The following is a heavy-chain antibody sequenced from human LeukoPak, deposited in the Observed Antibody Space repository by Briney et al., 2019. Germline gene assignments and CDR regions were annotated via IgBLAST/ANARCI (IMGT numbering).Heavy chain of an antibody. V-gene: IGHV4-39*01. CDR1: GGSITIGNYY. J-gene: IGHJ3*02. Sequence: SETLSLTCTVSGGSITIGNYYWGWIRQPPGKGLEWIGSIYYSGRTYYNPSLKSRVTMSVDTSNNQFSLKLSSVTAADTAVYYCARPDQRGYTYGYSAFDIWGQGTMVTVSS. D-gene: IGHD5-18*01. CDR2: IYYSGRT. CDR3: ARPDQRGYTYGYSAFDI.